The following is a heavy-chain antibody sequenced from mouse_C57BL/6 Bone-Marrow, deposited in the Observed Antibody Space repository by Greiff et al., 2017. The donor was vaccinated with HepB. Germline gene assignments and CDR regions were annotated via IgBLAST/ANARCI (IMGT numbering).Heavy chain of an antibody. CDR2: TFYSGIT. CDR1: GFSINSDCY. D-gene: IGHD1-1*01. V-gene: IGHV3-3*01. J-gene: IGHJ1*03. Sequence: DVHLVESGPSLVRPSQTLSLTCTVTGFSINSDCYWIWIRQFPGNKLEYIGYTFYSGITYYNPSLESRTYITRDTSKNQFSLKLSSVTTEDTATYYCARDGGSSYEGWYFDVWGTGTTVTVSS. CDR3: ARDGGSSYEGWYFDV.